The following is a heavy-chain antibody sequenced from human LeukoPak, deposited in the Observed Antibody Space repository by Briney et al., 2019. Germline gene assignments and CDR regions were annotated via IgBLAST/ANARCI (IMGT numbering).Heavy chain of an antibody. CDR1: GFTFSRHW. CDR3: ASDTVDTAVGIDY. D-gene: IGHD5-18*01. V-gene: IGHV3-74*01. J-gene: IGHJ4*02. Sequence: PGGSLRLSCAASGFTFSRHWMHWVRQAPGKGGVWVSRSNSDGSSTNYADSVKGRFTISRDNAKNPLYLQMNSLRAEGTAVYYCASDTVDTAVGIDYWGQGTLVTVSS. CDR2: SNSDGSST.